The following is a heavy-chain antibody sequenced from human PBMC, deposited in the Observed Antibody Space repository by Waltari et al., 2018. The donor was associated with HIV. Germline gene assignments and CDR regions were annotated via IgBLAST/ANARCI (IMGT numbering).Heavy chain of an antibody. CDR1: GLAYVSYA. Sequence: EVQLLESGGGLVQPGGSRRLACAASGLAYVSYACTWVRQSPERGLEWVAAVSGSGAKSFYADSVKGRFTISRDNSKNTVFLQMNSLRAADTAIYYCAKAYYENTAYYYDFWGRGTRVTVSS. CDR3: AKAYYENTAYYYDF. D-gene: IGHD3-22*01. V-gene: IGHV3-23*01. J-gene: IGHJ4*02. CDR2: VSGSGAKS.